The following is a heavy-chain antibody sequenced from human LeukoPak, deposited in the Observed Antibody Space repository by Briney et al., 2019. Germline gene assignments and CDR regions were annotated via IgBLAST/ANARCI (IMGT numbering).Heavy chain of an antibody. CDR1: ADSFSSHY. D-gene: IGHD4-17*01. J-gene: IGHJ3*02. CDR2: ISYIGST. V-gene: IGHV4-59*11. CDR3: ARDLVTVTKGFDI. Sequence: SETLSLTCAVSADSFSSHYWTWIRQAPGKGLEWIGYISYIGSTNYNPSLKSRVTISIDTSKNQFSLKLSSVTAPDTAVYYCARDLVTVTKGFDIWGQGTMVSVSS.